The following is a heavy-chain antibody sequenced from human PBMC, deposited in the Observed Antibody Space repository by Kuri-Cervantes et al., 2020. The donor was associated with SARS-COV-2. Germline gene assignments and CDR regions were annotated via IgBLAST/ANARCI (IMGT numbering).Heavy chain of an antibody. Sequence: GESLKISCAASGFTFSSYAMSWIRQAPGKGLEWVSYISSSSSYTNYADSVEGRFTISRDNAKNSLYLQMNSLRAEDTAVYYCARDLVTSGWYEGVGYWGQGTLVTVSS. J-gene: IGHJ4*02. CDR3: ARDLVTSGWYEGVGY. CDR1: GFTFSSYA. CDR2: ISSSSSYT. V-gene: IGHV3-11*06. D-gene: IGHD6-19*01.